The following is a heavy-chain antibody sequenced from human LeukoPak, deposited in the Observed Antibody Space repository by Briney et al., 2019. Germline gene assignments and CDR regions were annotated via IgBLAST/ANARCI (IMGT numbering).Heavy chain of an antibody. V-gene: IGHV1-69*05. D-gene: IGHD6-13*01. J-gene: IGHJ4*02. CDR1: GYTFTSYY. Sequence: ASVKVSCKASGYTFTSYYMHWVRQAPGQGLEWMGGIIPIFGTANYAQKFQGRVTITTDESTSTAYMELSSLRSEDTVVYYCARGSYSSRYFDYWGQGTLVTVSS. CDR3: ARGSYSSRYFDY. CDR2: IIPIFGTA.